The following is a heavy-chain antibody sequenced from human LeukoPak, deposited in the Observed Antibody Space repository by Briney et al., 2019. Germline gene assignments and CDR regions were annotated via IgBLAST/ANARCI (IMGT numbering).Heavy chain of an antibody. J-gene: IGHJ6*02. D-gene: IGHD3-22*01. CDR3: ARDAYYYDSSGYYAGYYYYGMDV. V-gene: IGHV3-21*04. CDR1: GFTFSSYS. Sequence: GGSLRLSCAASGFTFSSYSMNWVRQAPGKGLEWVSSISSSSSYIYYADSVKGRFTISRDNAKNSLYLQMNSLRAEDTAVYYCARDAYYYDSSGYYAGYYYYGMDVWGQGTTVTVSS. CDR2: ISSSSSYI.